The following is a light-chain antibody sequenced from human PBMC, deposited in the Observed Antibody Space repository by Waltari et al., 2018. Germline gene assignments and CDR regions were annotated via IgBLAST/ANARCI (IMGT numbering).Light chain of an antibody. CDR1: QSVNRD. CDR2: GAS. CDR3: QQYNKWPPT. V-gene: IGKV3-15*01. Sequence: EIVMTQSPATLSLSPGERATLSCRTSQSVNRDLAWYQQQPGQAPSLRIYGASTRATGGPLRFSGSGSGAECTLTISSLQSEDLAIYHCQQYNKWPPTVGGGTKVEIK. J-gene: IGKJ4*01.